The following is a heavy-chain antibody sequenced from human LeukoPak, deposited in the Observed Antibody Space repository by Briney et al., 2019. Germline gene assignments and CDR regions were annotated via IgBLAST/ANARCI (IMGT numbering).Heavy chain of an antibody. V-gene: IGHV3-7*01. J-gene: IGHJ4*02. D-gene: IGHD2-15*01. Sequence: GGSLRLSCTASEFTFSSYWMSWVRQAPGNGLEWVANIKQDGSEKYYVDSVKGRSTISRDNGKNSLYLQMNSLRAEDTAVYHCARERSALLEFDDWGQGTLVTVSS. CDR1: EFTFSSYW. CDR2: IKQDGSEK. CDR3: ARERSALLEFDD.